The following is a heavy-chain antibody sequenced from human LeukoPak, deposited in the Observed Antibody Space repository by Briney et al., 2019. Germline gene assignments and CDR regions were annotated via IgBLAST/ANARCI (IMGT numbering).Heavy chain of an antibody. D-gene: IGHD5-24*01. CDR1: GRSFSGYY. CDR3: ARLSRDGYNSGDY. V-gene: IGHV4-34*01. J-gene: IGHJ4*02. Sequence: PSETLSLTCAVYGRSFSGYYWSWIRQPPGKGLEWIGEINHSGSTNYNPSLKSRVTISVDTSKNQFSLKLSSVTAADTAVYYCARLSRDGYNSGDYWGQGTLVTVSS. CDR2: INHSGST.